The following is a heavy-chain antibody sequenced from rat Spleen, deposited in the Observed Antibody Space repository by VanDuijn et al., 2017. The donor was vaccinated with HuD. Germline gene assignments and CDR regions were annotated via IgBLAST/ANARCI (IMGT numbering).Heavy chain of an antibody. J-gene: IGHJ2*01. CDR2: ISRSSGT. D-gene: IGHD1-10*01. CDR1: GFTFSSYG. V-gene: IGHV5-62*01. CDR3: AREETITKTFDY. Sequence: VQLVESGGGLVQPGKSLKLSCSASGFTFSSYGMHWIRQDPGKGLDWVAYISRSSGTVYADVVKGRFTISRDNAKNTLYLQFNSLRSEDTAIYYCAREETITKTFDYWGQGVMVTVSS.